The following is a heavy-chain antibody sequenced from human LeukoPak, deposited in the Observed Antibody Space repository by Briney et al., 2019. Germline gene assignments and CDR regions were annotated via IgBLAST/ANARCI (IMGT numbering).Heavy chain of an antibody. CDR3: ARHELAAGYFDY. J-gene: IGHJ4*02. D-gene: IGHD6-13*01. V-gene: IGHV4-38-2*02. CDR2: IYHSGST. Sequence: PSETLSLTCTVSGGSISSYYWGWIRQPPGEGLEWIGSIYHSGSTYYNPSLKSRVTISVDTSKNQFSLKLSSVTAADTAVYYCARHELAAGYFDYWGQGTLVTVSS. CDR1: GGSISSYY.